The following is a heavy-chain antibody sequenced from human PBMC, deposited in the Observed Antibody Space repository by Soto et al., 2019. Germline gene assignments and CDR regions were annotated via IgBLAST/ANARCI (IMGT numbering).Heavy chain of an antibody. CDR3: ARLYGYVVFDC. CDR2: ISYSVIT. CDR1: GGSISSSSYY. Sequence: QLQLQESGPGLVKPSETLSLTCTFSGGSISSSSYYWGWIRQPPGKGLEWIGSISYSVITNYHPYRKSRVSMAVDTSKNQFSLRLSSVTAADTAVYYCARLYGYVVFDCWGQGTLVTVSS. V-gene: IGHV4-39*01. D-gene: IGHD3-16*01. J-gene: IGHJ4*02.